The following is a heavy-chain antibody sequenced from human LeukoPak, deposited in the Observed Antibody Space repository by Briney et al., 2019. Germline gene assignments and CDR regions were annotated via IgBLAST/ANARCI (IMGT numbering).Heavy chain of an antibody. V-gene: IGHV4-59*01. CDR2: IYYSGST. CDR3: ARDGNWNVMDY. D-gene: IGHD1-20*01. J-gene: IGHJ4*02. Sequence: PSETLSLTCTVSGGSISSYYWSWSRQPPGKGLEWIGYIYYSGSTNYNPSLKSRVTISVDTSKNQFSLKLSSVTAADTAVYYCARDGNWNVMDYWGQGTLVTVSS. CDR1: GGSISSYY.